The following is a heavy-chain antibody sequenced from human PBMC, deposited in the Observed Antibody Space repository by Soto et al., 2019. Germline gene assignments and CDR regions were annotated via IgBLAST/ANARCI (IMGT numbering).Heavy chain of an antibody. V-gene: IGHV1-2*02. J-gene: IGHJ6*02. Sequence: ASVKVSCKASGYTFTGYYMHWVRQAPGQGLEWMGWINPNSGGTNYAQKFQGRVTMTRDTSISTAYMELSRLRSDDTAVYYCARVNTMIGEALYYYYGMDVWGQGPTVTVSS. CDR3: ARVNTMIGEALYYYYGMDV. CDR2: INPNSGGT. CDR1: GYTFTGYY. D-gene: IGHD3-10*02.